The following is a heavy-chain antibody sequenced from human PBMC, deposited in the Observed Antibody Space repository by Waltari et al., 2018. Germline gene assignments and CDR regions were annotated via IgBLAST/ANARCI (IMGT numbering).Heavy chain of an antibody. J-gene: IGHJ5*02. D-gene: IGHD2-2*01. Sequence: QVQLQESGPGLVKPSETLSLTCTGSGGSISSYYWSWIRQPAGKGLEWIGRIYTSGSTNYNPSLKSRVTMSVDTSKNQFSLKLSSVTAADTAVYYCARDRVSSTAGNWFDPWGQGTLVTVSS. CDR3: ARDRVSSTAGNWFDP. CDR2: IYTSGST. V-gene: IGHV4-4*07. CDR1: GGSISSYY.